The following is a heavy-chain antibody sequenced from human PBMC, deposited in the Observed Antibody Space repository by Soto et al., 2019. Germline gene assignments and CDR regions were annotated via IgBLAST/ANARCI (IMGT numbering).Heavy chain of an antibody. V-gene: IGHV3-23*01. CDR1: GFTFSSYA. D-gene: IGHD2-15*01. CDR2: ISGSGGST. Sequence: GGSLRLSCAASGFTFSSYAMSWVRQAPGKGLEWVSAISGSGGSTYYADSVKGRFTISRDNSKNTLYLQMNSLRAEDTAVYYCATPAIGYCSGGSCYNFDYWGQGTLVTVSS. CDR3: ATPAIGYCSGGSCYNFDY. J-gene: IGHJ4*02.